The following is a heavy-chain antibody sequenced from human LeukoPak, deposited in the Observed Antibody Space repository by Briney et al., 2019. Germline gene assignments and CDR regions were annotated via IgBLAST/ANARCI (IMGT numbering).Heavy chain of an antibody. J-gene: IGHJ3*02. Sequence: GGSLRLSCAASGFTFSTYGMHWVRQAPGKGLEWMALLSYDGSNKYYADSVKGRFTISRDNSKNTVYPQMNSLRAEDTAVYYCAKGGYCSSSSCYQGLFDIWGQGTMVTVSS. D-gene: IGHD2-2*03. CDR1: GFTFSTYG. V-gene: IGHV3-30*18. CDR2: LSYDGSNK. CDR3: AKGGYCSSSSCYQGLFDI.